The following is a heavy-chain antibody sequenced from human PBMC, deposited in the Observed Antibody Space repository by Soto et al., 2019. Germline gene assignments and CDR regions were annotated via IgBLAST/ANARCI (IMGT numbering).Heavy chain of an antibody. CDR3: AASDIVVVVAAKCPDLYFDY. Sequence: SGPTLVNPTQTLPLTCTFSGFSLSTSGVSVGWIRQPPGKALEWLALIYWDDDKRYSPSLTSMFTITKNTSKNQVVVTMTNMDPVDTATYYCAASDIVVVVAAKCPDLYFDYWGQGTLVTVSS. CDR2: IYWDDDK. V-gene: IGHV2-5*02. J-gene: IGHJ4*02. CDR1: GFSLSTSGVS. D-gene: IGHD2-15*01.